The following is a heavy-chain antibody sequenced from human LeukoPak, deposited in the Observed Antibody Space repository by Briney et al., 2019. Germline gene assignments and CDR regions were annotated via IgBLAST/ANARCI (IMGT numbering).Heavy chain of an antibody. J-gene: IGHJ3*02. D-gene: IGHD3-9*01. CDR2: IYYSGST. V-gene: IGHV4-59*01. Sequence: PSETLSLTCTVSGGSISSYYWSWIRQPPGKGLEWIGYIYYSGSTNYNPSLKSRVTISVDTSKNQFSLKLSSVSAADTAVYYCARDAHFDWLPHPTYDAFDIWGQGTMVTVSS. CDR3: ARDAHFDWLPHPTYDAFDI. CDR1: GGSISSYY.